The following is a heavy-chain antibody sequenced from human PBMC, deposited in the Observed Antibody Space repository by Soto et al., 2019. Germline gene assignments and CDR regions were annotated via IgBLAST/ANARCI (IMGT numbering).Heavy chain of an antibody. CDR1: GYTFTSYA. CDR2: INAGNGNT. V-gene: IGHV1-3*01. D-gene: IGHD4-17*01. J-gene: IGHJ3*02. Sequence: ASVKVSCKASGYTFTSYAMHWVRQAPGQRLEWMGWINAGNGNTKYSQKFQGRVTITRDTSASTAYMELSSLRSEDTAVYYCARDGGYGGDAFEIWGQGTMVTVSS. CDR3: ARDGGYGGDAFEI.